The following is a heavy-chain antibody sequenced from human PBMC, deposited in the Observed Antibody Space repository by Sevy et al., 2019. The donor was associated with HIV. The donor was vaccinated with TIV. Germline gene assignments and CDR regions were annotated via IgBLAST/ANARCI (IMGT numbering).Heavy chain of an antibody. Sequence: SETLSLTCTVSGDSIDSNYWNWIRQPPGKGLEWIGYLYYSGVTNYNPSLKGRVTISVDTSKNQFSLKLRSVTAADTAVYYCARAPTAPNGMDVWGQGTTVTVSS. J-gene: IGHJ6*02. CDR3: ARAPTAPNGMDV. V-gene: IGHV4-59*01. CDR1: GDSIDSNY. CDR2: LYYSGVT. D-gene: IGHD1-1*01.